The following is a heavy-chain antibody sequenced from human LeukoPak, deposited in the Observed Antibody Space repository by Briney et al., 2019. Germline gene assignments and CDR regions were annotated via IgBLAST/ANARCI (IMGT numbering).Heavy chain of an antibody. CDR1: GFTFSNYW. CDR2: INNGGSRT. V-gene: IGHV3-74*03. CDR3: ATGGSDSSDYFFGFY. J-gene: IGHJ4*02. D-gene: IGHD3-22*01. Sequence: GGSLRPSCAASGFTFSNYWMHWVRQAPGKGLVWVSRINNGGSRTMYADSVKGRFTTSRDNARNTLYLQMNSLRAEDTAIYYCATGGSDSSDYFFGFYWGQGTLVTVSS.